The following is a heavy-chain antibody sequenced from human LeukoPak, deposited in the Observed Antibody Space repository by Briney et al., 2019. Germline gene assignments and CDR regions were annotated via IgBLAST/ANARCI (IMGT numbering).Heavy chain of an antibody. CDR1: GGSFSGYH. J-gene: IGHJ4*02. CDR3: ARLWFGDEDY. V-gene: IGHV4-34*01. Sequence: SETLSLTCAVYGGSFSGYHWSWIRQPPGKGLEWIGEINHSGGTNYNPSLKSRVTISVDTSKNQFSLKLSSVTAADTAVYYCARLWFGDEDYWGQGTLVTVSS. CDR2: INHSGGT. D-gene: IGHD3-10*01.